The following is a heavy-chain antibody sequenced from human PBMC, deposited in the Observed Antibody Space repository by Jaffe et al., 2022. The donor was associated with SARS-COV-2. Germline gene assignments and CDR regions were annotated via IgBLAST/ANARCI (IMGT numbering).Heavy chain of an antibody. Sequence: EVQLVESGGGLVQPGGSLRLSCAASGFTVSSNYMSWVRQAPGKGLEWVSVIYSGGSTYYADSVKGRFTISRDNSKNTLYLQMNSLRAEDTAVYYCAGFREGSYWWVHDAFDIWGQGTMVTVSS. D-gene: IGHD1-26*01. CDR1: GFTVSSNY. CDR3: AGFREGSYWWVHDAFDI. J-gene: IGHJ3*02. V-gene: IGHV3-66*02. CDR2: IYSGGST.